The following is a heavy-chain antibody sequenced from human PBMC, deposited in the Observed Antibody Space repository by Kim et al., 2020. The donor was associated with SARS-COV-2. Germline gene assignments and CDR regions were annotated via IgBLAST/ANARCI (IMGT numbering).Heavy chain of an antibody. CDR2: ISGSGGST. J-gene: IGHJ4*02. CDR3: AKGRLGGVVITQYYFDY. V-gene: IGHV3-23*01. CDR1: GFTFSSYA. Sequence: GGSLRLSCAASGFTFSSYAMSWVRQAPGKGLEWVSAISGSGGSTYYADSVKGRFTISRDNSKNTLYLQMNSLRAEDTAVYYCAKGRLGGVVITQYYFDYWGQGTLVTVSS. D-gene: IGHD3-3*01.